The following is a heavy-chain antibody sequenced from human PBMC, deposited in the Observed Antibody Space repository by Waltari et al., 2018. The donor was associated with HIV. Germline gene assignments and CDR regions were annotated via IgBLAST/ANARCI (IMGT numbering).Heavy chain of an antibody. D-gene: IGHD3-16*01. CDR1: GFTVSSNY. Sequence: EVQLVESGGGLIQPGGSLRLSCAASGFTVSSNYMSWVRQAPGKGLEWVSGIYSGSTTYNADSVKGRFTISRENSKNTLYLQMNSLRAEDTAVYYCARDSEHVTGILGYYGMDVWGQGTTVTVSS. J-gene: IGHJ6*02. CDR3: ARDSEHVTGILGYYGMDV. V-gene: IGHV3-53*01. CDR2: IYSGSTT.